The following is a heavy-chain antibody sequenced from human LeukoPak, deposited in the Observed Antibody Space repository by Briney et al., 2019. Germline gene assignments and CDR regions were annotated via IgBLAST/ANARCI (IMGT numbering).Heavy chain of an antibody. CDR2: IYYSGST. Sequence: SETLSLTCTVSGGSISSYYWSWIRQPPGKGLEWIGYIYYSGSTNYNPSLKSRVTISVDTSKNQFSLKLSSVTAADTAVYYCASRAGSGYQFYFDYWGQGTLVTVSS. D-gene: IGHD5-12*01. CDR3: ASRAGSGYQFYFDY. CDR1: GGSISSYY. J-gene: IGHJ4*02. V-gene: IGHV4-59*01.